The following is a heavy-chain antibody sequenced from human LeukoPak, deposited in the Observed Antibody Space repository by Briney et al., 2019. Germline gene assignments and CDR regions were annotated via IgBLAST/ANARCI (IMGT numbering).Heavy chain of an antibody. CDR1: GYTLTELS. V-gene: IGHV1-24*01. J-gene: IGHJ4*02. Sequence: ASVKVSCKVYGYTLTELSIHWVRRAPGKGLEWTGGFDPEDGETISAQKFQGRVTMTEDTSTDTAYMELSSLISDDTAVYYCARGVVVVANPFDYWGQGTLVTVSS. CDR2: FDPEDGET. D-gene: IGHD2-15*01. CDR3: ARGVVVVANPFDY.